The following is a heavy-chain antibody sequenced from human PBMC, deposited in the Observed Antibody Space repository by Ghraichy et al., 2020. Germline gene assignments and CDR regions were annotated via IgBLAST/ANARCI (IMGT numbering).Heavy chain of an antibody. CDR1: GGSFSNNY. Sequence: SETRSLTCAVSGGSFSNNYWTWIRQTPGKGLEWIGEIYHDGATHYNPALKSRVTISVDTSKIQFSLNLTSVTPADTGVYYCARQSRMGSGWYGWFDPWGQGILVTVSS. CDR2: IYHDGAT. D-gene: IGHD6-13*01. CDR3: ARQSRMGSGWYGWFDP. J-gene: IGHJ5*02. V-gene: IGHV4-34*01.